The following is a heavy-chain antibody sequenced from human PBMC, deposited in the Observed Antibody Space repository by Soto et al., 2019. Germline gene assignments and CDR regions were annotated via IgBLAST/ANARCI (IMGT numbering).Heavy chain of an antibody. CDR3: ARSPAAEYSSSWGYNWFDP. CDR2: IYYSGST. CDR1: GGSASSGSYY. V-gene: IGHV4-61*01. D-gene: IGHD6-13*01. Sequence: PSETLSLTCTVSGGSASSGSYYWSWIRQPPGKGLEWIGYIYYSGSTNYNPSLKSRVTISVDTSKNQFSLKLSSVTAADTAVYYCARSPAAEYSSSWGYNWFDPWGQGTLVTVS. J-gene: IGHJ5*02.